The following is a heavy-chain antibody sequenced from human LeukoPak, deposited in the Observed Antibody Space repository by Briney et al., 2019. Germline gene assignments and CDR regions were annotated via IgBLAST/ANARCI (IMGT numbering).Heavy chain of an antibody. V-gene: IGHV4-30-2*01. CDR3: ARAPGRDGYKGGAR. D-gene: IGHD5-24*01. CDR1: GGSISSGGYS. CDR2: IYHSGST. J-gene: IGHJ4*02. Sequence: SETLSLTCAVSGGSISSGGYSWSWIRQPPGKGLEWIGYIYHSGSTYYNPSLKSRVTISVDTSKNQFSLKLSSVTAADTAVYYCARAPGRDGYKGGARWGQGTLVTVSS.